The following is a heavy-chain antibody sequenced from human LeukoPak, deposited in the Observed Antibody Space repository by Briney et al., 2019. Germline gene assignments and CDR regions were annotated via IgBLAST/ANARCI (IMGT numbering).Heavy chain of an antibody. V-gene: IGHV1-69*13. D-gene: IGHD3-22*01. CDR2: IIPIFGTA. J-gene: IGHJ4*02. CDR1: GGTFSSYA. CDR3: AGTPDSSGYYYRDYVSQTLDY. Sequence: ASVKVSCKASGGTFSSYAISWVRQAPGQGPEWMGGIIPIFGTANYAQKFQGRVTITADESTSTAYMELSSLRSEDTAVYYCAGTPDSSGYYYRDYVSQTLDYWGQGTLVTVSS.